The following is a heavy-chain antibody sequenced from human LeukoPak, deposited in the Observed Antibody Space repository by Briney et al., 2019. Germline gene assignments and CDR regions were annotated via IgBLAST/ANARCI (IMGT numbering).Heavy chain of an antibody. J-gene: IGHJ6*02. D-gene: IGHD5/OR15-5a*01. Sequence: SETLSLTCTVSGGSVSSGSYYWSWIRQPPGKGPEWIGYIYNSGSTNYDPSLKSRVTISVDTSKNQFSLKLSSVTAADTAVYYCARDVLGFYGMDVWGQGTTVTVSS. CDR2: IYNSGST. CDR3: ARDVLGFYGMDV. V-gene: IGHV4-61*01. CDR1: GGSVSSGSYY.